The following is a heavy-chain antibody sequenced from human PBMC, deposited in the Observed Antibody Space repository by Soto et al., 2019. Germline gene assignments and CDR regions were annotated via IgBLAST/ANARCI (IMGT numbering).Heavy chain of an antibody. CDR2: IYYSGST. V-gene: IGHV4-59*08. Sequence: SETLSLTCTVSGGSISSYYWSWIRQPPGKGLEWIGYIYYSGSTNYNPSLKSRVTISVDTSKNQFSLKLSSVTAADTAVYYCATRLVDTAMTNYGMDVWGQGTTVTVSS. D-gene: IGHD5-18*01. CDR3: ATRLVDTAMTNYGMDV. J-gene: IGHJ6*02. CDR1: GGSISSYY.